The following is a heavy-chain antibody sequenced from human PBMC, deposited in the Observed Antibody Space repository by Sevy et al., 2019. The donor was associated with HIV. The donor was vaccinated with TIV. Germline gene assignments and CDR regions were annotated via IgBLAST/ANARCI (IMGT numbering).Heavy chain of an antibody. J-gene: IGHJ4*02. D-gene: IGHD3-10*01. CDR2: IRYDGSNK. V-gene: IGHV3-30*02. Sequence: GSLRLSCAASGFTFSSYGMHWVRQAPGKGLEWVAFIRYDGSNKYYADSVKGRFTISRDNSKNTLYLQMNSLGAEDTAVYYCAKLVMGGSGSSPFDYWGQGTLVTVSS. CDR3: AKLVMGGSGSSPFDY. CDR1: GFTFSSYG.